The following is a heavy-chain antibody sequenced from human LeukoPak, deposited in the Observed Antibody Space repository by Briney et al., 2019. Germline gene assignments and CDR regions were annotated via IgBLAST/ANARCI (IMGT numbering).Heavy chain of an antibody. Sequence: GGSLRLSCAASGFTFSDYYMNWIRQAPGKGLEWVSYISTSSSTIYYADSVKGRFTISRDSAKNSLYLQMDSLRVEDTAVYYCATYSSDFGRLDPWGQGTQVTVSS. CDR3: ATYSSDFGRLDP. CDR1: GFTFSDYY. V-gene: IGHV3-11*04. J-gene: IGHJ5*02. D-gene: IGHD3-22*01. CDR2: ISTSSSTI.